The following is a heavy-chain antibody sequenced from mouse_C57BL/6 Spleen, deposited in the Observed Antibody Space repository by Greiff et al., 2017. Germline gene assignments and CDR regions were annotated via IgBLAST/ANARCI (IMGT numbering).Heavy chain of an antibody. CDR2: IDPSASYT. Sequence: QVQLQQPGAELVKPGASVKLSCKASGYTFTSYWMQWVKQRPGQGLEWIGEIDPSASYTNYNQKFKGKATLTVDTSSSTAYMQLSSLTSEDSAVYYCARRGVYFDVLGTGTTVTVSS. V-gene: IGHV1-50*01. CDR3: ARRGVYFDV. CDR1: GYTFTSYW. J-gene: IGHJ1*03.